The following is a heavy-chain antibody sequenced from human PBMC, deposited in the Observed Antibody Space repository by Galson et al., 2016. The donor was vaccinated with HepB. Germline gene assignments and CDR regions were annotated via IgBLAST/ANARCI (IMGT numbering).Heavy chain of an antibody. J-gene: IGHJ4*02. V-gene: IGHV3-23*01. CDR3: AKDHRGELPEQFDY. Sequence: SLRLSCAASGFTFSSYAMGWVRQAPGEGLEWVSGIGVSGGTTYYADSVRGRLTISRDNSRNTLYLQMDNLRAEDTAVYYCAKDHRGELPEQFDYWDQGTLVTVSS. CDR1: GFTFSSYA. D-gene: IGHD1-26*01. CDR2: IGVSGGTT.